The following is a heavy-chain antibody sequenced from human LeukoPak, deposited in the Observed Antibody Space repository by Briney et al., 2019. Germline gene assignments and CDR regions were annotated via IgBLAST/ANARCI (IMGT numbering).Heavy chain of an antibody. CDR2: ISGSGGST. V-gene: IGHV3-23*01. CDR1: GFTCSCYA. CDR3: AKTSGNTAMVVPFDY. D-gene: IGHD5-18*01. Sequence: GGSLSRSCAAYGFTCSCYAMSWLRQAPGMELEGVSDISGSGGSTYYADSVKGRFALSRDNSKNTLYLQMNSLRAEDTAVYYCAKTSGNTAMVVPFDYWGQGTLVTVSS. J-gene: IGHJ4*02.